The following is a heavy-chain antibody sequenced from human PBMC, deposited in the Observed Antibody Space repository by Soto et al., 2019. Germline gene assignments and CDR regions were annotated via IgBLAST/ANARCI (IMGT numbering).Heavy chain of an antibody. CDR2: ISSSGGYT. J-gene: IGHJ3*02. V-gene: IGHV3-11*06. Sequence: QVQLVESGGGLVKPGGSLRLSCAASGFTFSDYYMSWIRQAPGKGLEWVSYISSSGGYTDYADSVKGRFTISRDNAKNSLYLQMNSLRAEDTAVYYCARGITGTILDAFDIWGQGTMVTVSS. D-gene: IGHD1-20*01. CDR1: GFTFSDYY. CDR3: ARGITGTILDAFDI.